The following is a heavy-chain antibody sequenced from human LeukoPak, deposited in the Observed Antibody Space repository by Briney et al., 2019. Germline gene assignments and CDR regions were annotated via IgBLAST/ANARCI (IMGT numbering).Heavy chain of an antibody. Sequence: GGSLRLSCAASGFTFSSYAMSWVRQAPGKGLEWVSAISGSGGSTNYADSVKGRFTISRDNSKNTLYLQMKSLRAEDTAVYYCARERNLEIAVAGTIFDYWGQGTLVTVSS. CDR3: ARERNLEIAVAGTIFDY. V-gene: IGHV3-23*01. D-gene: IGHD6-19*01. J-gene: IGHJ4*02. CDR2: ISGSGGST. CDR1: GFTFSSYA.